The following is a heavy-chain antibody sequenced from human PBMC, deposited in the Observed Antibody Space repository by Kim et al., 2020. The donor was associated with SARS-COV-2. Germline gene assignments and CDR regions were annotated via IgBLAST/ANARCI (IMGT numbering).Heavy chain of an antibody. CDR3: ARDQYSSSWSNRLFDY. Sequence: SVKGRFTISRDNAKNSLYLQMNSLRAEDTAVYYCARDQYSSSWSNRLFDYWGQGTLVTVSS. J-gene: IGHJ4*02. V-gene: IGHV3-21*01. D-gene: IGHD6-13*01.